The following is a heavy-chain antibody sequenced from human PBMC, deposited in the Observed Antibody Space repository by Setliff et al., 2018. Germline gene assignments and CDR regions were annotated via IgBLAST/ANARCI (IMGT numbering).Heavy chain of an antibody. CDR2: IYISGSA. J-gene: IGHJ6*03. V-gene: IGHV4-4*07. CDR3: AREQWLDPPGYYYMDV. Sequence: PSETLSLTCTVSGGSISSYYWSGIRQPAGKGLEWIGHIYISGSANYNPSLKSRVTMSIDTSKNQFSLKLNSVTAADMAVYYCAREQWLDPPGYYYMDVWAKGTTVTVSS. CDR1: GGSISSYY. D-gene: IGHD6-19*01.